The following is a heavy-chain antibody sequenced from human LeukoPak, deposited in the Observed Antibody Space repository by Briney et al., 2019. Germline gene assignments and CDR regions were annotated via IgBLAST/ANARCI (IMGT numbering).Heavy chain of an antibody. Sequence: GGSLRLSCAASGFTVSSYWMSWVRQAPGKGLEWVANIKQDGSEKYYVDSVKGRFTISRDNAKNSLYLQMNSLRAEDTAVYYCARAYGRWYKNAYDIWGQGTTVTPSP. CDR2: IKQDGSEK. CDR3: ARAYGRWYKNAYDI. J-gene: IGHJ3*02. D-gene: IGHD4-23*01. V-gene: IGHV3-7*01. CDR1: GFTVSSYW.